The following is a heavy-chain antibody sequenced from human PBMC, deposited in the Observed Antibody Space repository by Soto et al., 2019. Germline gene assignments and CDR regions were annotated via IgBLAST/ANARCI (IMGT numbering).Heavy chain of an antibody. CDR2: ISSSSSYI. J-gene: IGHJ4*02. CDR1: GFTFSSYS. Sequence: EVQLVESGGGLVKPGGSLRLSCAASGFTFSSYSMNWVRQAPGKGLEWVSSISSSSSYIYYADSVKGRFTIPRDNAKNSLYLQMNSLRAEDTAVYYCAREVIAADGREREDDYWGQGTLVTVSS. D-gene: IGHD6-13*01. V-gene: IGHV3-21*01. CDR3: AREVIAADGREREDDY.